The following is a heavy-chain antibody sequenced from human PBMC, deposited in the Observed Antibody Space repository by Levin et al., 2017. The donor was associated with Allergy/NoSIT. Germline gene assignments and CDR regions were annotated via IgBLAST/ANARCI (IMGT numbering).Heavy chain of an antibody. V-gene: IGHV3-64*01. CDR2: ISSNGGST. CDR3: ARDDVPMTYYYGSGSYFRAFDI. D-gene: IGHD3-10*01. J-gene: IGHJ3*02. Sequence: GGSLRLSCAASGFTFSSYAMHWVRQAPGKGLEYVSAISSNGGSTYYANSVKGRFTISRDNSKNTLYLQMGSLRAEDMAVYYCARDDVPMTYYYGSGSYFRAFDIWGQGTMVTVSS. CDR1: GFTFSSYA.